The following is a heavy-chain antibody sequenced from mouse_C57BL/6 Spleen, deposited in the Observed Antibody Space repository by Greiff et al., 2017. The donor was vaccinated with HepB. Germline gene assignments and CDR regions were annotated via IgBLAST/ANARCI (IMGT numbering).Heavy chain of an antibody. D-gene: IGHD1-1*01. J-gene: IGHJ3*01. V-gene: IGHV5-4*01. CDR2: ISDGGSYT. CDR3: ARGGVERFAY. Sequence: EVHLVESGGGLVKPGGSLKLSCAASGFTFSSYAMSWVRQTPEKRLEWVATISDGGSYTYYPDNVKGRFTISRDNAKNNLYLQMSHLKSEDTAMYYCARGGVERFAYWGQGTLVTVSA. CDR1: GFTFSSYA.